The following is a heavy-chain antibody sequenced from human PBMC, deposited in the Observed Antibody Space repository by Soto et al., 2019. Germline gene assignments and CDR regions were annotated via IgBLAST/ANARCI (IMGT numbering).Heavy chain of an antibody. D-gene: IGHD3-10*01. CDR2: IDGSGGIT. CDR1: GFTFGTTD. J-gene: IGHJ5*02. Sequence: QLLQSGGGLVQPGGSLTLSCAASGFTFGTTDMSWVRQAPGEGMEWVSTIDGSGGITYYADSVKGRFTISRDNSRNTVYLQMNSLRRDDTALYYCVKNSGWFNTWGQGALVTVSS. V-gene: IGHV3-23*01. CDR3: VKNSGWFNT.